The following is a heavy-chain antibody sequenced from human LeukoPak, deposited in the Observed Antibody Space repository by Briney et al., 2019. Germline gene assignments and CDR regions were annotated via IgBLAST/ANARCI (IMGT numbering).Heavy chain of an antibody. CDR3: ARVPHSTSSIDY. D-gene: IGHD6-6*01. Sequence: SETLSLTCAVYGGSFTDYYWSWIRQPPGKGLEWIGAINHRGSTNYNSSLKSRVTISVDRSKNQFSLKLNSVTAADTAVYFCARVPHSTSSIDYWGQGAPVTVSS. V-gene: IGHV4-34*01. CDR2: INHRGST. J-gene: IGHJ4*02. CDR1: GGSFTDYY.